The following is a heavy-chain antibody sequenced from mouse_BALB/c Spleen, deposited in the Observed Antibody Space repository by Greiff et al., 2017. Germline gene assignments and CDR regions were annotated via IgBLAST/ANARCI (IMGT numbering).Heavy chain of an antibody. V-gene: IGHV1-7*01. CDR1: GYTFTSYW. D-gene: IGHD2-1*01. CDR3: ARYYYGNYYYAMDD. CDR2: INPSTGYT. J-gene: IGHJ4*01. Sequence: VQLVESGAELAKPGASVKMSCKASGYTFTSYWMHWVKQRPGQGLEWIGYINPSTGYTEYNQKFKDKATLTADKSSSTAYMQLSSLTSEDSAVYYCARYYYGNYYYAMDDWGQGTSVTVSS.